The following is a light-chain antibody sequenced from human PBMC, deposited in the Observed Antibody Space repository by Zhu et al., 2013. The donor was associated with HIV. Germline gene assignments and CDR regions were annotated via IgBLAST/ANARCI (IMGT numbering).Light chain of an antibody. J-gene: IGKJ5*01. Sequence: DIVLTQSPATLSLSPGERATLSCRASQSVSTSLAWYQQKPGQVPRLLIYGASRRATGIPDRFSGSGSGTDFTLTISRLEAEDSAVYYCQQYGLPPDTFGQGTRLDFK. V-gene: IGKV3-20*01. CDR3: QQYGLPPDT. CDR2: GAS. CDR1: QSVSTS.